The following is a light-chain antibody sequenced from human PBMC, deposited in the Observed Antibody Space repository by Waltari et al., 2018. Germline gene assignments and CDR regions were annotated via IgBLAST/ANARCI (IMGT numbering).Light chain of an antibody. V-gene: IGKV1-16*01. Sequence: IQMTQSPSSLSASAGDTVTITFKASQCIITYLNWFQQKPGKPPKLLIYAASSLESGVPSMFSGSGSGTDFTLTISSLQPEDYTTYYCLQYHSHPPTFGQGTKVEI. J-gene: IGKJ1*01. CDR3: LQYHSHPPT. CDR2: AAS. CDR1: QCIITY.